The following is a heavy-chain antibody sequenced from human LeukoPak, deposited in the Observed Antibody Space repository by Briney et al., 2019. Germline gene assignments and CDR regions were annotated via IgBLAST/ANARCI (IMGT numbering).Heavy chain of an antibody. J-gene: IGHJ6*02. V-gene: IGHV1-69*13. CDR1: GGTFSSYA. Sequence: SVKVSCKASGGTFSSYAISWVRQAPGQGLEWMGGIIPIFGTANCAQKFQGRVTITADESTSTAYMELSSLRSEDTAVYYCARVGFGELYYYYGMDVWGQGTTVTVSS. CDR2: IIPIFGTA. D-gene: IGHD3-10*01. CDR3: ARVGFGELYYYYGMDV.